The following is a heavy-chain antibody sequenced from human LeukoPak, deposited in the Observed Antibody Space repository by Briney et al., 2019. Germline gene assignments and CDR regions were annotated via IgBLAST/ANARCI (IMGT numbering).Heavy chain of an antibody. V-gene: IGHV3-23*01. CDR2: ISGSGGST. Sequence: GGSLRLSCAASGFTFSSYAMSWVRQAPGKGLEWVSAISGSGGSTYYADSVKGRFTISRDNSQNTLYLQMNSLRAEDTAVYYCAKATRVRGVPFDYWGQGTLVTVSS. D-gene: IGHD3-10*02. CDR3: AKATRVRGVPFDY. J-gene: IGHJ4*02. CDR1: GFTFSSYA.